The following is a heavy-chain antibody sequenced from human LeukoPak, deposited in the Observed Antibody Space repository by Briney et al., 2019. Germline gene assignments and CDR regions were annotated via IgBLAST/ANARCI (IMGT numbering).Heavy chain of an antibody. CDR1: GYTFTSYY. CDR2: INPSGGST. Sequence: GASVKVSCKASGYTFTSYYMHWVRQAPGQGLEWMGIINPSGGSTSYAQKFQGRVTMTRDMSTSTVYMELSSLRSEDTAVYYCARVRFGELLEDYFDYWGQGTLVTVSS. CDR3: ARVRFGELLEDYFDY. J-gene: IGHJ4*02. V-gene: IGHV1-46*01. D-gene: IGHD3-10*01.